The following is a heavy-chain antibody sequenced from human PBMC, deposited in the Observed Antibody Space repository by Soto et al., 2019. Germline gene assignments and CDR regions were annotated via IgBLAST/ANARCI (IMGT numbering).Heavy chain of an antibody. Sequence: SETLSLTCTVSGDSITSSSFCWGWIRQPPGKGLEWIGTIYYSGSTYYNPSLQSRVTMSVDTSKNQFSLKLSSVTAADTGVYYCARLDGNSADYYYGMDVWGRGTTVTVSS. CDR1: GDSITSSSFC. D-gene: IGHD6-19*01. J-gene: IGHJ6*02. V-gene: IGHV4-39*01. CDR3: ARLDGNSADYYYGMDV. CDR2: IYYSGST.